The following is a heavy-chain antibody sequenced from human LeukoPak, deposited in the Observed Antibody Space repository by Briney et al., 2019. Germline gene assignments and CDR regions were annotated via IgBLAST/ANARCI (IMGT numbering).Heavy chain of an antibody. CDR3: ARAVAGFDY. CDR1: GGSINYYY. J-gene: IGHJ4*02. D-gene: IGHD6-19*01. V-gene: IGHV4-59*01. CDR2: IYYSGGT. Sequence: SETLSLTCTVSGGSINYYYWMWIRQPPGKGLEWIGYIYYSGGTHYNPSLKSRVTMLVDTSKNQFSLKLTAVTAADTAVYYCARAVAGFDYWGQGTLVTVSS.